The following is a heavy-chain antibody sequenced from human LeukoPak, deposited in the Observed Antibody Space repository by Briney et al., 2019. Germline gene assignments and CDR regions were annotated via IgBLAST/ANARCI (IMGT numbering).Heavy chain of an antibody. CDR2: IYYSGST. J-gene: IGHJ6*03. V-gene: IGHV4-59*01. Sequence: SETLSLTCAIYSESFSGYFWSWIRQPPGKGLEWIGYIYYSGSTNYNPSLKSRVTISVDTSKNQFSLKLSSVTAADTAVYYCARGGYGDYGDYYMDVWGKGTTVTASS. D-gene: IGHD4-17*01. CDR1: SESFSGYF. CDR3: ARGGYGDYGDYYMDV.